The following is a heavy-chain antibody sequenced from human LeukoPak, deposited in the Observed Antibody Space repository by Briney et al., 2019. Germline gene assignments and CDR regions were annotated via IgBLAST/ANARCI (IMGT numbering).Heavy chain of an antibody. Sequence: PRGSLRLSCAASGFTFSTYSMNWVRQAPGKGLEWVSSIDRTGSYIYYADSVKGRLTISRDNAKNSLFLQMNSLRAEDTAVYYCARRYCSNTNCYAFDSWGQGTLVTVSS. D-gene: IGHD2-2*01. V-gene: IGHV3-21*01. CDR1: GFTFSTYS. J-gene: IGHJ4*02. CDR2: IDRTGSYI. CDR3: ARRYCSNTNCYAFDS.